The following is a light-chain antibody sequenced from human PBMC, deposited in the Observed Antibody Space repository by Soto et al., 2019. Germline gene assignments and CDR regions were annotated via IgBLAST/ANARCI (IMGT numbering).Light chain of an antibody. Sequence: QSALTQPASVSGSPGQSITISCTGTSSDVGSYDLVSWYQQHPGKAPKLMIYEGTKRPSGVSDRFSGSKSGNTASLTISGLQAEDEADYYCCSYAGSSTHVLFGGGTKLT. CDR3: CSYAGSSTHVL. CDR2: EGT. J-gene: IGLJ2*01. V-gene: IGLV2-23*01. CDR1: SSDVGSYDL.